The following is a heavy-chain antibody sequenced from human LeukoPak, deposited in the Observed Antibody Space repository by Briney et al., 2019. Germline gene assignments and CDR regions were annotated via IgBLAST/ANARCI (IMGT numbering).Heavy chain of an antibody. CDR3: AKSNGYGLIDI. V-gene: IGHV4-38-2*02. Sequence: SETLSLTCTVSDYSISSGYFWGWIRQPPGKGLEWIGCIHHSGSTYYNPSLKSRVTISLDTSRNQFSLKLNSVTAADTAVYYCAKSNGYGLIDIWGQGTMVTVSS. CDR1: DYSISSGYF. CDR2: IHHSGST. D-gene: IGHD3-22*01. J-gene: IGHJ3*02.